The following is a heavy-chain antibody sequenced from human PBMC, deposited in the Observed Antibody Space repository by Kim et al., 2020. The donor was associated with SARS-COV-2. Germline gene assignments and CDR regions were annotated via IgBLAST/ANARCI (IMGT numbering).Heavy chain of an antibody. Sequence: GGSLRLSCAASGFAVSSNYMSWVRQAPGKGLEWVSVIYTGGSTDYADSVKGRFTISRDNSMNMLYLQMNSLRADDTAVYYCARPPNCGGDCSWGQGTLVT. CDR1: GFAVSSNY. D-gene: IGHD2-21*02. V-gene: IGHV3-53*01. J-gene: IGHJ5*02. CDR2: IYTGGST. CDR3: ARPPNCGGDCS.